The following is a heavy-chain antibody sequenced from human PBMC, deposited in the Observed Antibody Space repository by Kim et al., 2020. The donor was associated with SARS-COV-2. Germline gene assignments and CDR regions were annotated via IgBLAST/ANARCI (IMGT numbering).Heavy chain of an antibody. V-gene: IGHV3-11*04. CDR3: ARVQFGYGDHGGFDY. Sequence: ESGKGQFTSPRDNDKNSLYLQMNSLGAEDTAVYYCARVQFGYGDHGGFDYWGQGTLVTVSS. D-gene: IGHD4-17*01. J-gene: IGHJ4*02.